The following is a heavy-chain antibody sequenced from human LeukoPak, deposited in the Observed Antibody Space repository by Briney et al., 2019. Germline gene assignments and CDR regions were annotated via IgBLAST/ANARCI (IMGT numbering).Heavy chain of an antibody. CDR3: ARVRDGSGSHDAFDI. Sequence: SETLSHTCTVSGGSISSYYWSWIRQPPGKGLEWIGYIYYSGSTNYNPSLKSRVTISVDTSKNQFSLKLSSVTAADTAVYYCARVRDGSGSHDAFDIWGQGTMVTVSS. V-gene: IGHV4-59*01. CDR2: IYYSGST. CDR1: GGSISSYY. D-gene: IGHD3-10*01. J-gene: IGHJ3*02.